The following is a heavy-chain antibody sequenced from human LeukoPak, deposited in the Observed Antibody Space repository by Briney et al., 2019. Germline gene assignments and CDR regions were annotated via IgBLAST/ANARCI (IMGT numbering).Heavy chain of an antibody. CDR2: ISGSGGST. J-gene: IGHJ4*02. CDR3: ATPIGESFDY. Sequence: GGTLRLSCAASGFTFNTYGMSWVRQAPGKGLEWVSGISGSGGSTYYADSVKGRFTISRDNSKNTLYLQMNSLRAEDTAVYYCATPIGESFDYWGQGTLVTVSS. V-gene: IGHV3-23*01. D-gene: IGHD3-10*01. CDR1: GFTFNTYG.